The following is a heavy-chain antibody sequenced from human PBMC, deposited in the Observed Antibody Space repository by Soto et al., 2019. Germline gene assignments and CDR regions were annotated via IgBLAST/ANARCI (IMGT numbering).Heavy chain of an antibody. CDR3: ATDPPGYSSSWEDYYGMDV. V-gene: IGHV3-30*03. J-gene: IGHJ6*02. CDR1: GFTFSSHG. Sequence: PGGSLRLSCAASGFTFSSHGMHWVRQAPGKGLEWVAVISYDGSNKYYADSVKGRFTISRDNSKNTLYLQMNSLRAEDTAVYYCATDPPGYSSSWEDYYGMDVWGQGTTVTVSS. CDR2: ISYDGSNK. D-gene: IGHD6-13*01.